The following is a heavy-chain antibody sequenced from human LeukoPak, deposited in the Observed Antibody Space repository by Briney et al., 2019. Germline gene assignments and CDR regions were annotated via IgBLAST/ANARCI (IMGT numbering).Heavy chain of an antibody. CDR1: GGSFSGYY. CDR3: ARLRGSHYGDYFDY. V-gene: IGHV4-34*01. Sequence: SETLSLTCAVYGGSFSGYYWSWIRQPPGKGLEWIGEINHSGSTNYNPSLKSRVTISVDTSKNQFSLKLSSVTAADTAVYYRARLRGSHYGDYFDYWGQGTLVTVSS. CDR2: INHSGST. D-gene: IGHD3-10*01. J-gene: IGHJ4*02.